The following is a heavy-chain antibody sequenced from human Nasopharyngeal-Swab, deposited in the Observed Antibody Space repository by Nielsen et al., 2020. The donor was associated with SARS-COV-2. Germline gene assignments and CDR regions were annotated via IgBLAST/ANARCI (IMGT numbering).Heavy chain of an antibody. Sequence: SCAASGFTFDDYMMHWVRQGPGKGLEWVSLITWDGGGTYYADSVKGRFTISRDNSKSSLFLQMNSLRPEDTALYFCAKDSWTGDSYGSGSLFHSWGQGAQVTVSS. J-gene: IGHJ4*02. CDR3: AKDSWTGDSYGSGSLFHS. CDR2: ITWDGGGT. CDR1: GFTFDDYM. V-gene: IGHV3-43*01. D-gene: IGHD3-10*01.